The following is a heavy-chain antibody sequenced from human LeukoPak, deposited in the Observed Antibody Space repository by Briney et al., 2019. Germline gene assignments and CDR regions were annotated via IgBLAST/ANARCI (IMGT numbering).Heavy chain of an antibody. CDR2: INHSGST. CDR1: GGSFSGYY. D-gene: IGHD5-12*01. V-gene: IGHV4-34*01. Sequence: SETLSLTCAVYGGSFSGYYWSWIRQPPGKGLEWIGEINHSGSTNYNPPLKSRVTISVDTSKNQFSLKLSSVTAADTAVYYCARAPPRGYSGYDYRRYFDYWGQGTLVTVSS. CDR3: ARAPPRGYSGYDYRRYFDY. J-gene: IGHJ4*02.